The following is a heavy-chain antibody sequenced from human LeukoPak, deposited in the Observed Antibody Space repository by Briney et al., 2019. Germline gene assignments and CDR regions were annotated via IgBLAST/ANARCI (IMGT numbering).Heavy chain of an antibody. CDR2: ISAYNGNT. CDR1: GHTFTSYG. D-gene: IGHD3-22*01. J-gene: IGHJ4*02. CDR3: ARLYYDSSGTDPPLFDY. Sequence: ASVKVSCKASGHTFTSYGISWVRQAPGQGLEWMGWISAYNGNTNYAQKLQGRVTMTTDTSTSTAYMELRSLRSDDTAVYYCARLYYDSSGTDPPLFDYWGQGTLVTVSS. V-gene: IGHV1-18*01.